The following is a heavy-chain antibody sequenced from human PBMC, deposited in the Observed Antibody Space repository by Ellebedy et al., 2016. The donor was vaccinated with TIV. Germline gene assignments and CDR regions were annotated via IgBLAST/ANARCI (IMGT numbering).Heavy chain of an antibody. V-gene: IGHV3-30-3*01. J-gene: IGHJ4*02. D-gene: IGHD3-10*01. CDR1: GFTFSNYA. Sequence: PGGSLRLSCAASGFTFSNYAMHWVRQAPGKGLEWVTVISYDGGYEYYADSVKGRFTISRDNSKNTLYLQMNSLRAEDTAVYYCARDRETWFGDPTGLDYWGQGTLVTVSS. CDR3: ARDRETWFGDPTGLDY. CDR2: ISYDGGYE.